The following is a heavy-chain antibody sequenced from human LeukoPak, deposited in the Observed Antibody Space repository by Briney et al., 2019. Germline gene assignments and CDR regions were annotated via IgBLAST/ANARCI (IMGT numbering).Heavy chain of an antibody. V-gene: IGHV4-39*01. Sequence: PSVTLSLTCTVSGGSISSSTYYWGWIRQPPGKGLEWIGNIYYSGSTYYNPSLKSRVTISVDTSKNQFSLKLSSVTAADTAVYYCAGCRYCSGGSCYAGGYWFDPWGQGTLVTVSS. CDR2: IYYSGST. CDR1: GGSISSSTYY. D-gene: IGHD2-15*01. CDR3: AGCRYCSGGSCYAGGYWFDP. J-gene: IGHJ5*02.